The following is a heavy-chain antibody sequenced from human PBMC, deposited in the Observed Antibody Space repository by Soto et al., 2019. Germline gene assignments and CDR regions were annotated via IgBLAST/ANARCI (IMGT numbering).Heavy chain of an antibody. J-gene: IGHJ4*02. CDR2: IGTSDSYT. Sequence: QVQLVESGGGLVKPGGSLRLSCAASGFIFSGYHMSWIRQAPGKGLEWVSHIGTSDSYTNYADSVRGRFTISRDNAKTSLYLQMNSLRAVDTAVYYCARGGSDFDYWGQGTLVTVSS. CDR3: ARGGSDFDY. V-gene: IGHV3-11*06. CDR1: GFIFSGYH. D-gene: IGHD3-10*01.